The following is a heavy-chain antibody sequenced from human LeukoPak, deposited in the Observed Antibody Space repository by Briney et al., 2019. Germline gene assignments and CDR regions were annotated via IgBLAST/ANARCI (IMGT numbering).Heavy chain of an antibody. D-gene: IGHD2-2*02. CDR2: IYYSGST. CDR3: ARDLVPAAIQGYFDY. V-gene: IGHV4-39*07. J-gene: IGHJ4*02. Sequence: PSETLSLTRTVSGGSISSSSYYWGWIRQPQGKGLGWIGSIYYSGSTYYNPSLKSRVTISVDTSKNQFSLKLSSVTAADTAVYYCARDLVPAAIQGYFDYWGQGTLVTVSS. CDR1: GGSISSSSYY.